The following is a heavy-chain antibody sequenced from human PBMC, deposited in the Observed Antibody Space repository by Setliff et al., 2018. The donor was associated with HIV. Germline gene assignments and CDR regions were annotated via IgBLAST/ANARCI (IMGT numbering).Heavy chain of an antibody. V-gene: IGHV1-8*01. CDR1: GSTFNNYD. J-gene: IGHJ6*04. CDR3: ARGKGVRGVIITGGLDV. CDR2: MKLNSDVA. D-gene: IGHD3-10*01. Sequence: ASVKVSCKSSGSTFNNYDIIWLRQATGQGLEWLGWMKLNSDVAGYAPGFHDRLTMTRSTSMDTTNLELRSLRSEDTAVYYCARGKGVRGVIITGGLDVWGKGTTVTVSS.